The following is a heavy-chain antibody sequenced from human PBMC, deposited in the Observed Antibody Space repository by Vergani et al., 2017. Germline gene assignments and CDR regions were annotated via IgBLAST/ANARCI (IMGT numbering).Heavy chain of an antibody. Sequence: QVHLVQSGAEVKKPGASVNVSCKASGYTFTDFYMHWVRQTPEQGLEWMGWMNPHSGGTSSPPRFQGRVTMTRDPSITPAYMELSSLRSDDTAVYYCAIRASYFGPGKCNYWGQGTLVTVTS. J-gene: IGHJ4*02. CDR1: GYTFTDFY. D-gene: IGHD3-10*01. V-gene: IGHV1-2*02. CDR3: AIRASYFGPGKCNY. CDR2: MNPHSGGT.